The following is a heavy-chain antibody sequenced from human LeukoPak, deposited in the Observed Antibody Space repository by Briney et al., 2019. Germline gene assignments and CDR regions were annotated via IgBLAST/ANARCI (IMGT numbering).Heavy chain of an antibody. CDR2: ISSSSSYI. Sequence: GGSLRLSCAASGFTFSSYSMNWVRQAPGKGLEWVSSISSSSSYIYYADSVKGRFTISRDNAKNSLYLQMNSLRAEDTAVYYCARVNYGDIYYYYYMDVWGKGTTVTVSS. V-gene: IGHV3-21*01. D-gene: IGHD4-17*01. J-gene: IGHJ6*03. CDR3: ARVNYGDIYYYYYMDV. CDR1: GFTFSSYS.